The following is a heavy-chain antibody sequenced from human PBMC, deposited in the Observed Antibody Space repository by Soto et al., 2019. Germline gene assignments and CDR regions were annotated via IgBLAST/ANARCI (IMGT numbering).Heavy chain of an antibody. CDR3: SSYFYHSSGQYHYFDY. J-gene: IGHJ4*02. V-gene: IGHV3-23*01. CDR1: GLTFTTFG. D-gene: IGHD3-22*01. Sequence: GESLSLTCTASGLTFTTFGWSWVRQPPGKGPEWVGDISASGGSTYYADSVKGRFSISRDNSKNTVYLQMNSLGSVDTASYYGSSYFYHSSGQYHYFDYWGRGTLVTVSS. CDR2: ISASGGST.